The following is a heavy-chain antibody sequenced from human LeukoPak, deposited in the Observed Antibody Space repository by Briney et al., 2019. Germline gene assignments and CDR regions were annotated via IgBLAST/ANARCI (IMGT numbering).Heavy chain of an antibody. D-gene: IGHD4-17*01. Sequence: GGSLRLSCAASGFTFSTYNMNWVRQAPKRGLEWVSSIRTSSSYIYYADSVKGRYTISRDNAKNSLYLQMNSLRAEDTAVYYCTGQHGDYAPGVDFWGQGTLVTVSS. CDR1: GFTFSTYN. V-gene: IGHV3-21*06. CDR3: TGQHGDYAPGVDF. J-gene: IGHJ4*02. CDR2: IRTSSSYI.